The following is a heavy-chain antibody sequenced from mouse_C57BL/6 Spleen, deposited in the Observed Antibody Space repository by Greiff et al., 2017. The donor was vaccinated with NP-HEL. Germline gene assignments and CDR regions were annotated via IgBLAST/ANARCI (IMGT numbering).Heavy chain of an antibody. D-gene: IGHD1-1*01. V-gene: IGHV1-55*01. CDR1: GYTFTSYW. CDR3: ARFYGSSYEYYFDY. CDR2: ISPGSGST. J-gene: IGHJ2*01. Sequence: QVQLQQPGAELVKPGASVKMSCKASGYTFTSYWITWVKQRPGQGLEWIGDISPGSGSTNYNEKFKSKATLTVDTSSSTAYMQLSCLTSEVSAVYYCARFYGSSYEYYFDYWGQGTTLTVSS.